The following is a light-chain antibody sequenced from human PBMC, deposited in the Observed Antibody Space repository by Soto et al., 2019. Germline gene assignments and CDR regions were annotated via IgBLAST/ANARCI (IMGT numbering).Light chain of an antibody. CDR2: EVS. V-gene: IGLV2-8*01. CDR1: SSDVGGYNY. Sequence: QSALTQPPSASGSPGQSVTISCIGTSSDVGGYNYVSWYQQHPGKAPKLMIYEVSKRPSGVPDRFSGSKAGNTASLPVSGLQAEDEADYYCSSYAASNNLGVFGGGTQLTV. J-gene: IGLJ2*01. CDR3: SSYAASNNLGV.